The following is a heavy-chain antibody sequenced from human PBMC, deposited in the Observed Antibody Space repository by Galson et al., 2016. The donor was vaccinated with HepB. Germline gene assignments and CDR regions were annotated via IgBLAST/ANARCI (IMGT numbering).Heavy chain of an antibody. CDR2: YSNDGSKK. Sequence: SLRLSCPAPGLNFGTYALHWVRQPPGKGLEWVALYSNDGSKKFYENPVKGRFTISRDNSKNTVSLQIDSLRTEDTALFYCAIVDFVTDGAFAIWGQGAMVIVSS. CDR3: AIVDFVTDGAFAI. J-gene: IGHJ3*02. D-gene: IGHD3-9*01. V-gene: IGHV3-30*03. CDR1: GLNFGTYA.